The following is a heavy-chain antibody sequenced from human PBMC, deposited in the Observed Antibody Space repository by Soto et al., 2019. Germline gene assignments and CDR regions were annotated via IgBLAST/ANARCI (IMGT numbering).Heavy chain of an antibody. J-gene: IGHJ6*02. CDR3: ARGPFLRGYSGYDRDYYYYGMDV. Sequence: PSETLSLTCAVYGGSFSGYYWSWIRQPPGKGLEWIGEINHSGSTNYNPSLKSRVTISVDTSKNQFSLKLSSVTAADTAVYYCARGPFLRGYSGYDRDYYYYGMDVWGQGTTVTVSS. CDR2: INHSGST. D-gene: IGHD5-12*01. V-gene: IGHV4-34*01. CDR1: GGSFSGYY.